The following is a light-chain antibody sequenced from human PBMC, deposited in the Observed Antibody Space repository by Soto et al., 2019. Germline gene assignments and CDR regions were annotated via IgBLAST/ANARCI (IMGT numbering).Light chain of an antibody. J-gene: IGKJ4*01. CDR2: GAS. CDR3: QQYGSSPLT. Sequence: EVVMTQSPATLSVSPGERVTLSCRASQSVRSNLAWYQQKPGQSPRLLIYGASTRATGIPARFSGSGSGTDFTLTINRLEPEDFAVYYCQQYGSSPLTFGGGTKVDIK. CDR1: QSVRSN. V-gene: IGKV3-15*01.